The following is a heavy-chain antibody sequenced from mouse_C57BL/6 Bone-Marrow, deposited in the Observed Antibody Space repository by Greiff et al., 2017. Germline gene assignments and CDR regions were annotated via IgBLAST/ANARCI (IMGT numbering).Heavy chain of an antibody. CDR1: GFSFNTYA. J-gene: IGHJ1*03. CDR2: IRSKSNNYAT. CDR3: VRHGGYYGSSYRYFDV. Sequence: EVKLQESGGGLVQPKGSLKLSCAASGFSFNTYAMNWVRQAPGKGLEWDARIRSKSNNYATYYADSVKDRFTISRDDSESMLYLQMNNLKTEDTAMYYCVRHGGYYGSSYRYFDVWGTGTTVTVSS. D-gene: IGHD1-1*01. V-gene: IGHV10-1*01.